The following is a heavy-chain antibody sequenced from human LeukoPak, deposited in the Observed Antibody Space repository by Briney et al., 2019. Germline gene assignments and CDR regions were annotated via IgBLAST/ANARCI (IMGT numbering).Heavy chain of an antibody. CDR2: LYSDRTT. D-gene: IGHD2-21*02. V-gene: IGHV3-66*01. J-gene: IGHJ3*01. Sequence: GGSLRLSCAASGFTFSSYAMSWVRQAPGKGLQWVSVLYSDRTTYYADSVKGRFTISRDNSRSTLYLQMNSLRAEDTAVYFCARVAYYRVTADQITDAFDVWGRGTAVTVSS. CDR3: ARVAYYRVTADQITDAFDV. CDR1: GFTFSSYA.